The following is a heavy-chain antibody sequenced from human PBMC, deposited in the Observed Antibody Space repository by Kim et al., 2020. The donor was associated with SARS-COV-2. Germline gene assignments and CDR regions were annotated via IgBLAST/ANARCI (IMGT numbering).Heavy chain of an antibody. J-gene: IGHJ5*02. D-gene: IGHD6-25*01. V-gene: IGHV3-9*01. CDR3: AKARLTDSNWFDP. Sequence: GGSLRLSCAASGFSFDDSAMHWVRQAPGKGLEWVAGINYNGGRIGYADSVKGRFTISRDNAKNSLYLQMNSLRDEDTALYFCAKARLTDSNWFDPWGQGTLVTVSS. CDR2: INYNGGRI. CDR1: GFSFDDSA.